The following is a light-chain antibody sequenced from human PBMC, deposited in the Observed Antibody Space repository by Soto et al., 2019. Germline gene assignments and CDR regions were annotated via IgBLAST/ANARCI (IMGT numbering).Light chain of an antibody. J-gene: IGKJ3*01. CDR2: WSS. Sequence: DIVMTQSPDFLAVSLGERATIKCRSSQSVLHRSNGNSYVAWYQQKPGQPPKLLIYWSSTRESGVPDRFSGSGSGTDCTLTVNSLQAEDAAVDYCQQYQSIPFTVGPGTKVHI. V-gene: IGKV4-1*01. CDR1: QSVLHRSNGNSY. CDR3: QQYQSIPFT.